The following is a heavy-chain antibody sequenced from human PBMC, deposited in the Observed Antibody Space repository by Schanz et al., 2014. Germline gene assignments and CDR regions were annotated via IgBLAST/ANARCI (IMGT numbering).Heavy chain of an antibody. V-gene: IGHV3-33*01. D-gene: IGHD2-2*01. J-gene: IGHJ4*02. Sequence: QVQLVESGGGLVQPGRSLRLSCAASGFTFSRRGMHWVRQAPGKGLEWVAIIWFDGSNKYYADSVKGRFTISRDNSKNTLFLQMNSLRAGDTAVYYCARGRRGDCRRTSCTYYFDYWGQGTLVTVSS. CDR2: IWFDGSNK. CDR1: GFTFSRRG. CDR3: ARGRRGDCRRTSCTYYFDY.